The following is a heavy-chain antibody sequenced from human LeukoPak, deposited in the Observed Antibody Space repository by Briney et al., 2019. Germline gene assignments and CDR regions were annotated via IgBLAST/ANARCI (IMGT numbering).Heavy chain of an antibody. CDR2: ISGSGGST. J-gene: IGHJ4*02. Sequence: GGSLRLSCAASGFTFSSYGMSWVRQAPGKGLEWVSAISGSGGSTYYADSVKGRFTISRDNPKNTLYLQMNSLRAEDTAVYYCAKCRRYSGSYYFWVFDYWGQGTLVTVSS. D-gene: IGHD1-26*01. V-gene: IGHV3-23*01. CDR3: AKCRRYSGSYYFWVFDY. CDR1: GFTFSSYG.